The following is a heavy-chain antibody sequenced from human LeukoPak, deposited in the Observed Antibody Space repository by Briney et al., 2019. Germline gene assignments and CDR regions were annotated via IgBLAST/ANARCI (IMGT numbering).Heavy chain of an antibody. J-gene: IGHJ3*02. Sequence: SETLSLTCTVSGGSISSGSYYWSWIRQPAGKGLESIGRMYTSGSTNYNPSLKSRVTISVDTSKNQFSLKLSSVTAADTAVFYCARGPYAYDSSGAFDIWGQGTMVTVSS. CDR3: ARGPYAYDSSGAFDI. CDR2: MYTSGST. V-gene: IGHV4-61*02. D-gene: IGHD3-22*01. CDR1: GGSISSGSYY.